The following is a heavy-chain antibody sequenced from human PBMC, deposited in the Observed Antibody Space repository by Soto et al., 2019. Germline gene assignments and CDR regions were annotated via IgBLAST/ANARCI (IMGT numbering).Heavy chain of an antibody. CDR2: IKYDGSST. CDR1: GFTFSRDW. V-gene: IGHV3-74*01. J-gene: IGHJ4*02. D-gene: IGHD3-3*01. Sequence: EVQLVESGGGLVQPGGSLRLSCAASGFTFSRDWMHWVRQAPGKGLVWVSRIKYDGSSTNYADSVKGRFTISRDNAKNTVYLQMNSLRDEDTAVYYCARGAFGNYDVDYWGQGTLVTVAS. CDR3: ARGAFGNYDVDY.